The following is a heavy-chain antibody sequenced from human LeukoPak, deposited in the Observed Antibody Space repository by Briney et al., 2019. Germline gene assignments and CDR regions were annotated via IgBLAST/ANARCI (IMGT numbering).Heavy chain of an antibody. CDR2: VHSSGST. D-gene: IGHD2-15*01. V-gene: IGHV4-4*07. J-gene: IGHJ4*02. Sequence: SETLSLTCTVSGGSISTYYWSWIRQPAGEGLEWIGRVHSSGSTDYNPSLGSRVTMSVDTSKNQFSLNLRSVTAADTAVYYCAKEGRSSTPGYWGQGTLVTVSS. CDR3: AKEGRSSTPGY. CDR1: GGSISTYY.